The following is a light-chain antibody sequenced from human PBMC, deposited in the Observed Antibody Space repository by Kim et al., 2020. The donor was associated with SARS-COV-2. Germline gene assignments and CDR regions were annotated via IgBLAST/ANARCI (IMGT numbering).Light chain of an antibody. CDR2: VGTGGIVG. CDR1: SGYSNYK. CDR3: GADHGSGSTSGVV. V-gene: IGLV9-49*01. Sequence: QPVLTQPPSASASLGASVTLTCTLSSGYSNYKVDWYQQRPGKGPRFVMRVGTGGIVGSKGDGIPDRFSVLGSGLNRYLTIKNIQEEDESDYHCGADHGSGSTSGVVFGGGTQLTVL. J-gene: IGLJ2*01.